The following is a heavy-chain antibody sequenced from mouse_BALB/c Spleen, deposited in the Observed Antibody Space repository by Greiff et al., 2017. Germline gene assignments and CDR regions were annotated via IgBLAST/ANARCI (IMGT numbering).Heavy chain of an antibody. V-gene: IGHV1S126*01. CDR2: IDPSDSET. Sequence: QVQLQQSGPQLVRPGASVKISCKASGYSFTSYWMHWVKQRPGQGLGWIGMIDPSDSETRLNQKFKDKATLTVDKSSSTAYMQLSSPTSEDSAVYYCERPDSSGYPAWFAYWGQGTLVTVSA. CDR3: ERPDSSGYPAWFAY. D-gene: IGHD3-2*01. CDR1: GYSFTSYW. J-gene: IGHJ3*01.